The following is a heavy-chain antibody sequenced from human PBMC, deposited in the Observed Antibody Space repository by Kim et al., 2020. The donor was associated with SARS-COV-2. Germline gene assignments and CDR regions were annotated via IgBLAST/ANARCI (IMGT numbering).Heavy chain of an antibody. J-gene: IGHJ4*02. Sequence: ASVKVSCKTSGYAFSAFGMNWVRQAPGQGLEWMGWINTNTGNPTYAQGFQGRFVFSLDTSVTTAYLQISSLKAAASAVYYCARAQCTTTDCYRSYGGQGTLVTVSS. CDR2: INTNTGNP. CDR1: GYAFSAFG. D-gene: IGHD2-2*02. V-gene: IGHV7-4-1*02. CDR3: ARAQCTTTDCYRSY.